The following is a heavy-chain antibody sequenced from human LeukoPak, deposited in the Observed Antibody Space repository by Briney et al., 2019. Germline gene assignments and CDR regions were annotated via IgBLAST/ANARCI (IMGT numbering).Heavy chain of an antibody. D-gene: IGHD2-21*02. Sequence: GGSLRLSCGASGFTFSNYWMSWVRQAPGKGLEWVINISQDGSGKNYADSVKGRFTISRDNSKNTLYLQMNSLRAEDTAVYYCASASAYCGGDCYLLHYWGQGTLVTVSS. CDR2: ISQDGSGK. J-gene: IGHJ4*02. V-gene: IGHV3-7*03. CDR3: ASASAYCGGDCYLLHY. CDR1: GFTFSNYW.